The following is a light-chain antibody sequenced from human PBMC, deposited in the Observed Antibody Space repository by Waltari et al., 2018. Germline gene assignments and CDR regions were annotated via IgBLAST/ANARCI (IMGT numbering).Light chain of an antibody. CDR1: QSINSN. V-gene: IGKV1-39*01. Sequence: DIQMTQSPSSLSASVGDRVTITCRASQSINSNLNWYQQKPGKAPNLLIYAASTLQSGVSSRFSGSGSGTDFTLTISRLQPEDFAAYFCQQSYSSPLTFGGGTKVEIK. CDR3: QQSYSSPLT. CDR2: AAS. J-gene: IGKJ4*01.